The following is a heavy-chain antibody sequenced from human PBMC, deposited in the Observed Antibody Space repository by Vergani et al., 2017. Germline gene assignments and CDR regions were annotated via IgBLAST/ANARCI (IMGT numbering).Heavy chain of an antibody. V-gene: IGHV3-74*01. CDR2: INSDGDST. J-gene: IGHJ6*03. D-gene: IGHD1-26*01. CDR3: ARDGWELLDYFYYMDV. Sequence: VQLVESGGGLVQPGGSLRLSCTASGFTFSNYWMQWVRHAPGKGLVWVSRINSDGDSTSYADSVKGRFTISRDNAKNTLYLQMDSLRAEDTAVYYCARDGWELLDYFYYMDVWGKGTMVTVSS. CDR1: GFTFSNYW.